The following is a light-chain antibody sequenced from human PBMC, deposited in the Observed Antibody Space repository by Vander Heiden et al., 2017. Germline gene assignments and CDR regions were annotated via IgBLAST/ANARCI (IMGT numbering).Light chain of an antibody. CDR3: HQGHYWPIT. CDR1: QSVSSN. V-gene: IGKV3-15*01. CDR2: GAS. J-gene: IGKJ4*01. Sequence: EIVMTQSPATLSVSPGERATLSCRASQSVSSNLAWYQQKPGQAPRLLIYGASTRATGIPARFSGSGSGTEFTLTISRLQSEDFAVYYCHQGHYWPITFGGGTKVEIK.